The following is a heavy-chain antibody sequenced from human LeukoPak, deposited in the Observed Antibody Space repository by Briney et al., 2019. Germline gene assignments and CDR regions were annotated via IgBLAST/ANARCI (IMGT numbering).Heavy chain of an antibody. V-gene: IGHV3-48*01. CDR1: GFTFSGYS. J-gene: IGHJ4*02. D-gene: IGHD1-1*01. Sequence: GGSLRLSCATSGFTFSGYSMNWVRQAPGKGLEWISYISSSSINIHYGDSVKGRFTISRDNAENSLYLQMNSLRAEDTAVYYGARDSIQLWPNAIDFWGQGTLVTVSS. CDR3: ARDSIQLWPNAIDF. CDR2: ISSSSINI.